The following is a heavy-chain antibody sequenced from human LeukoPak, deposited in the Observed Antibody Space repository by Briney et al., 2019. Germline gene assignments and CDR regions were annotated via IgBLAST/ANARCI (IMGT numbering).Heavy chain of an antibody. Sequence: PSETLSLTGTVSGGPIICYYWSGIRPPAGKGLEWIGRTYTSGSTNYTPSLKSRVTMSVDTSKNQFSLKLSSVTAADTAVYYCARDTRTYYYDSSGYLGDAFDIWGQGTMVTVSS. D-gene: IGHD3-22*01. CDR2: TYTSGST. J-gene: IGHJ3*02. CDR1: GGPIICYY. V-gene: IGHV4-4*07. CDR3: ARDTRTYYYDSSGYLGDAFDI.